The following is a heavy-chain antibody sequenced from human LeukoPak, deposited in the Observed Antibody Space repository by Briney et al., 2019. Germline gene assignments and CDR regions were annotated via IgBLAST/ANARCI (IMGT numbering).Heavy chain of an antibody. CDR1: GFTFGSYA. V-gene: IGHV3-23*01. Sequence: PGGSLRLFCAASGFTFGSYAMSWVRQAPGKGLEWVSAITGDGGTTYYADSVKGRCTISRDNSKNTLYLQMNSLRAEDTALYYCAKDVNYGLYYYYYMDVWGKGTTVTVSS. CDR3: AKDVNYGLYYYYYMDV. D-gene: IGHD1-7*01. J-gene: IGHJ6*03. CDR2: ITGDGGTT.